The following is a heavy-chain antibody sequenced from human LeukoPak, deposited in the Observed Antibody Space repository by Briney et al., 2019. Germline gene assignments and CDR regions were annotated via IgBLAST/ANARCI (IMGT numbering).Heavy chain of an antibody. CDR1: GYTFTGYY. V-gene: IGHV1-2*02. Sequence: GASVKVSCKASGYTFTGYYMHWVRQAPGQGLECMGWINPNSGGTNYAQKFQGRGTMTRDTSISTAYMELSRLRSDDTAVYYCARQTGTTMVRVDYWGQGTLVTVSS. J-gene: IGHJ4*02. CDR3: ARQTGTTMVRVDY. D-gene: IGHD3-10*01. CDR2: INPNSGGT.